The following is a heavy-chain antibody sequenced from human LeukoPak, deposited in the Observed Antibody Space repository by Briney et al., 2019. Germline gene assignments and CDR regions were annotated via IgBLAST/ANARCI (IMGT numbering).Heavy chain of an antibody. D-gene: IGHD6-25*01. CDR1: GYSFTGYW. CDR3: ASLKDSSGWYFDY. J-gene: IGHJ4*02. CDR2: IDPSDSYT. V-gene: IGHV5-10-1*01. Sequence: GESLKISCKGSGYSFTGYWISWVRQMPGKGLEWMGRIDPSDSYTNYSPSFQGHVTISTDKSISIAYLQWSSLKASDTAMYYCASLKDSSGWYFDYWGQGTLVTVSS.